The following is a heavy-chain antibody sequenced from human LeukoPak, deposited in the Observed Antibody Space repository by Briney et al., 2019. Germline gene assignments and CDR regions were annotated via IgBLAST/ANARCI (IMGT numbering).Heavy chain of an antibody. CDR2: IYSGGST. D-gene: IGHD5-24*01. CDR1: GFTVSSNY. V-gene: IGHV3-53*01. CDR3: VKSAGKDGYRDVFDI. J-gene: IGHJ3*02. Sequence: GGSQRLSCAASGFTVSSNYMSWVRQAPGKGLEWVSVIYSGGSTYYADSVRGLFTISRDIFKNTLYLQMNSLRAEDTAVYHCVKSAGKDGYRDVFDIWGQGTVVTVSS.